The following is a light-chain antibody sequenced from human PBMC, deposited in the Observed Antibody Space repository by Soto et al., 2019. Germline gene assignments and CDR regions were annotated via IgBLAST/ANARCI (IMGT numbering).Light chain of an antibody. J-gene: IGLJ1*01. CDR1: SSNIGAGYD. CDR3: QSYDCSLSGYV. Sequence: QSVLTQPPSVSGAPGQRVTISCTGSSSNIGAGYDVHWYQQLPGTAPKLLIYGNSNRPSGVPDRFSGSKSGTSASLAITGLQAEDEADYYCQSYDCSLSGYVFGTSTKLTVL. V-gene: IGLV1-40*01. CDR2: GNS.